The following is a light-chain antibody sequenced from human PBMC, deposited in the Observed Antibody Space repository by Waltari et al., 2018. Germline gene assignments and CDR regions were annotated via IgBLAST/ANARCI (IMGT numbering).Light chain of an antibody. V-gene: IGKV3-20*01. CDR2: GAS. CDR3: QHYVSLPAT. CDR1: QSVSRT. J-gene: IGKJ1*01. Sequence: EIVLTQSPGTLSLSPGERATLSCRASQSVSRTLAWYQQKPGQAPRLLSYGASTRATGSPERFSGGGSGTDFSLTISRLEPEDGAVYYCQHYVSLPATFGQGTKVEIK.